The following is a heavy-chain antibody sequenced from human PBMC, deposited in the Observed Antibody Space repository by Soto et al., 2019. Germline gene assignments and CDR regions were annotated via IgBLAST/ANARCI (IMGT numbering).Heavy chain of an antibody. Sequence: PCGSLRRSGAASVCTFSGYYISCIRRSPGKVLCWVSYITISVSTRYYAYSLNGRFTISRYKAKNSLYLQMNSLRAEHTAVYYCARRSYLTGVHWGQGNMVTVSS. V-gene: IGHV3-11*01. CDR3: ARRSYLTGVH. D-gene: IGHD3-9*01. J-gene: IGHJ4*02. CDR2: ITISVSTR. CDR1: VCTFSGYY.